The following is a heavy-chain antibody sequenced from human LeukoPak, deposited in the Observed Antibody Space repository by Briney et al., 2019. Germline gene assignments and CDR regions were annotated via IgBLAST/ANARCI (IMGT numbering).Heavy chain of an antibody. V-gene: IGHV4-39*07. D-gene: IGHD3-10*01. CDR1: GVSISSSSYY. J-gene: IGHJ6*02. Sequence: SETLSLTCGVSGVSISSSSYYWGWIRQPPGKGLEWIGSIYYSGSTYYNPSLKSRVTISVDTSKNQFSLKLSSVTAADTAVYYCASYGEYYYYYGMDVWGQGTTVTVSS. CDR2: IYYSGST. CDR3: ASYGEYYYYYGMDV.